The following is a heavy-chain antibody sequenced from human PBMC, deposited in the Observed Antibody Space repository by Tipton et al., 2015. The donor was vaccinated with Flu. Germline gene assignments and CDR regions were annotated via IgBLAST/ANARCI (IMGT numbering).Heavy chain of an antibody. CDR1: GFTLSSYE. CDR3: AIERLLLNPSYYYGMDV. CDR2: ISSSGSTI. Sequence: SLRLSCAASGFTLSSYEMNWVRQAPGKGLEWVSYISSSGSTIYYADSVKGRFTISRDNAKNSLYLQMNSLRAEDTAVYYCAIERLLLNPSYYYGMDVWGQGTTVTVSS. D-gene: IGHD3-3*01. V-gene: IGHV3-48*03. J-gene: IGHJ6*02.